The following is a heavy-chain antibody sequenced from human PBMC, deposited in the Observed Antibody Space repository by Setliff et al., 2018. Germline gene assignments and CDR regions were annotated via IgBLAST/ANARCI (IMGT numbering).Heavy chain of an antibody. Sequence: ASVKVSCKASGYSFSESIVSWVRQAPGLGLEWMGWISPHTGNTYYTPKLHGRVTLTTDTSARTAYMELRSLSSDDTAVYYCSRLVRFCTRTACQRLSGGEFWGQGTLVTVSS. J-gene: IGHJ4*02. V-gene: IGHV1-18*01. CDR1: GYSFSESI. CDR2: ISPHTGNT. CDR3: SRLVRFCTRTACQRLSGGEF. D-gene: IGHD2-8*01.